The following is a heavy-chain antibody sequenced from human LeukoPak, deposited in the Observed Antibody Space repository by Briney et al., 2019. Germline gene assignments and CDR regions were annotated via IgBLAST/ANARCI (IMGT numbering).Heavy chain of an antibody. CDR1: GFTFSSNY. CDR2: IYSGGST. CDR3: ASNYDFWSGPYYYYYGMDV. Sequence: PGGSLRLSCAASGFTFSSNYMSWVRQAPGKGLEWVSVIYSGGSTYYADSVKGRFTISRDNSKNTLYLQMNSLRAEDTAVYYCASNYDFWSGPYYYYYGMDVWGQGTTVTVSS. V-gene: IGHV3-66*01. D-gene: IGHD3-3*01. J-gene: IGHJ6*02.